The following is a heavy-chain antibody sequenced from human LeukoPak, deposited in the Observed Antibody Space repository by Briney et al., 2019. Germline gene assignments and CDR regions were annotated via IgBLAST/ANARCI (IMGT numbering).Heavy chain of an antibody. D-gene: IGHD3-22*01. CDR2: IRAYNGNT. Sequence: GASVKVAWKVSGYTFTSYGISWVRQAPGQGLEWMGWIRAYNGNTKYGKKIQGRLTMTTDTSTSTAYMELRSLRSDDPAVYYRARGPVVVIYSDAFDIWGQGTMVTVSS. J-gene: IGHJ3*02. V-gene: IGHV1-18*01. CDR3: ARGPVVVIYSDAFDI. CDR1: GYTFTSYG.